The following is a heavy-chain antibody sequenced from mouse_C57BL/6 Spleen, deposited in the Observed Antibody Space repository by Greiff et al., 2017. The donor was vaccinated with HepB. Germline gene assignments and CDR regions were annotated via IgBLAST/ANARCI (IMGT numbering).Heavy chain of an antibody. CDR1: GYTFTDYY. Sequence: QVQLQQSGAELVRPGASVKLSCKASGYTFTDYYINWVKQRPGQGLEWIGRIYPGSGNTYYNEKFKGKATLTAEKSSSTAYMQLSSLTSEDSAVYVCAGDTTVVAAEYYAMDYWGQGTSVTVSS. J-gene: IGHJ4*01. D-gene: IGHD1-1*01. CDR3: AGDTTVVAAEYYAMDY. V-gene: IGHV1-76*01. CDR2: IYPGSGNT.